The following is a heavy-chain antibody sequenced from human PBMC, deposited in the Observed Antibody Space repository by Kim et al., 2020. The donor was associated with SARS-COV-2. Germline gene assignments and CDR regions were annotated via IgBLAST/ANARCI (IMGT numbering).Heavy chain of an antibody. D-gene: IGHD6-13*01. CDR2: FSGSGGST. V-gene: IGHV3-23*01. Sequence: GGSLRLSCAASGFTFSSYALSWVRQAPGKGLEWVSAFSGSGGSTYYADSVKGRFTISRDNSQNTLYLQMNSLRVEDTAIYYCAKAAAIYNWFDPWGQGTLVTVSS. J-gene: IGHJ5*02. CDR3: AKAAAIYNWFDP. CDR1: GFTFSSYA.